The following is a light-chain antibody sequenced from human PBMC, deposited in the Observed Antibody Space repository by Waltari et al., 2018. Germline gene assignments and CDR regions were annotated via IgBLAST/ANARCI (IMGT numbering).Light chain of an antibody. Sequence: IQMTQSPPSLSASVGDRVTITCRAGQNIGSFLNWYQQRPGKAPNLLIFAASSLQSGVPSRFSGGGSGTDFTLTISSLQPEDFATYDCQQSYSTSWTFGQGTKVEIK. CDR2: AAS. CDR1: QNIGSF. CDR3: QQSYSTSWT. J-gene: IGKJ1*01. V-gene: IGKV1-39*01.